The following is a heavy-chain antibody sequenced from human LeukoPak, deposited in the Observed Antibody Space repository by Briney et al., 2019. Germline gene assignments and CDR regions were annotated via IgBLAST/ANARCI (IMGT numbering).Heavy chain of an antibody. CDR1: GFTFSSYS. CDR2: ISSTSSSI. V-gene: IGHV3-21*01. Sequence: GGSLRLSCAASGFTFSSYSMNWVRQAPGMGLEWVSSISSTSSSIYYADSVKGRFTISRDNAKNSLYLQMNSLRAEDTAVYYCARVPTVTPNYFDYWGQGTLVTVSS. CDR3: ARVPTVTPNYFDY. J-gene: IGHJ4*02. D-gene: IGHD4-11*01.